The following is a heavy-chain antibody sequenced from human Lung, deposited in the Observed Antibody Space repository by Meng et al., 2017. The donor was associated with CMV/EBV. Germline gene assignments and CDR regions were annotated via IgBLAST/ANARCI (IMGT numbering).Heavy chain of an antibody. J-gene: IGHJ6*02. CDR2: INPNSGGT. D-gene: IGHD2-2*02. V-gene: IGHV1-2*02. CDR3: ARGSIVVVPAAINDMDV. CDR1: GYTFTGYY. Sequence: ASVXVSXKASGYTFTGYYMHWVRQAPGQGLEWMGWINPNSGGTNYAQKFQGRVTMTRDTSISTAYMELSRLRSDDTAVYYCARGSIVVVPAAINDMDVWGQGXTVTASS.